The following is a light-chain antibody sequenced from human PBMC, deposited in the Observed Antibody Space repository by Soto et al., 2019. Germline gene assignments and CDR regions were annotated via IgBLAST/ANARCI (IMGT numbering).Light chain of an antibody. CDR1: SSDIGAGYD. CDR3: QSYDSSLSGYV. CDR2: GNH. V-gene: IGLV1-40*01. Sequence: QLVLTQPPSVSGAPGQRVTISCTGSSSDIGAGYDVHWYQQLPGTAPKLLIYGNHNRHSGVPDRFSGSKSGTSASLAITGLQAEDEADYYCQSYDSSLSGYVFGTGTKLTVL. J-gene: IGLJ1*01.